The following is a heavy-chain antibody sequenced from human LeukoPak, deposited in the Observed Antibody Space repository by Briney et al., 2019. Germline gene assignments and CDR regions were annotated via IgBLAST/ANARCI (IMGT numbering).Heavy chain of an antibody. Sequence: SETLSLTCTVSGGSISSHYWSWIRQPPGKGLEWIGYIYYSGSTNYNPSLKSRVTISVDTSKNQFSLKLSSVTAADTAVYYCARGWGGDCYSQVCAFDIWGQGTMVTVSS. CDR3: ARGWGGDCYSQVCAFDI. V-gene: IGHV4-59*11. D-gene: IGHD2-21*01. CDR1: GGSISSHY. CDR2: IYYSGST. J-gene: IGHJ3*02.